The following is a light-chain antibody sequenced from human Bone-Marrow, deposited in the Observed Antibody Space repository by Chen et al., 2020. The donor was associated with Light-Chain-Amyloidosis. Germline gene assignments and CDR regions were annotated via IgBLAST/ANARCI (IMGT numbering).Light chain of an antibody. CDR2: LGS. Sequence: DIVLTQSPPALPVPPGEPASISCRSSQSLLHSNGHTYLDWYLQKPGQSPQVLIYLGSERASGVPDRFSGSGSGTDFTLKISRVEAEDVGVYYCMQALQTPLTFGGGTKVEIK. CDR3: MQALQTPLT. V-gene: IGKV2-28*01. J-gene: IGKJ4*01. CDR1: QSLLHSNGHTY.